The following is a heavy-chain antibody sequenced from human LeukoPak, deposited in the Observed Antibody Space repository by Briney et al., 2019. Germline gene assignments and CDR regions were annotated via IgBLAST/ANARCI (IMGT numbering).Heavy chain of an antibody. V-gene: IGHV3-64*01. CDR2: ISSNGGST. Sequence: PWGSLRLSCAASGFTFSSYAMHWVRQPAGKGLEYVAVISSNGGSTYYANSVKGRFIISRDNSKNPLYLQMGSLRAEDMAVYYCARDTGSYYFDYWAQGTLVSVSS. J-gene: IGHJ4*02. CDR1: GFTFSSYA. D-gene: IGHD1-26*01. CDR3: ARDTGSYYFDY.